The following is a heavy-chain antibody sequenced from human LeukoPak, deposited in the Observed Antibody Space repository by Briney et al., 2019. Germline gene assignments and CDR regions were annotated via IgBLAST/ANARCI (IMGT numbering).Heavy chain of an antibody. CDR1: GYTFTSYG. CDR3: ARHLRAESMAGTLVGFDY. V-gene: IGHV1-18*01. Sequence: GASVKVSCKASGYTFTSYGISWARQAPGQGLEWMGWISAYNGNTNYAQKLQGRVTMTTDTSTSTAYMELRSLRSDDTAVYYCARHLRAESMAGTLVGFDYWGQGTLVTVSS. J-gene: IGHJ4*02. D-gene: IGHD6-19*01. CDR2: ISAYNGNT.